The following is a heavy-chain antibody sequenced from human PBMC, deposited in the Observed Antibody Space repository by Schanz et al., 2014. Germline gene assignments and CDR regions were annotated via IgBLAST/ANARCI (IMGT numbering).Heavy chain of an antibody. CDR1: GYTFTGYY. V-gene: IGHV1-2*04. Sequence: VKKPGASVKVSCKASGYTFTGYYMHWVRQAPGQGLEWMGWINPNSGGTNYAQKFQGWVTMTRDTSISTAYMELSRLRSDDTAVYYCARDRKTVIMDYYYYCIARRGQGPTVNDSS. J-gene: IGHJ6*02. D-gene: IGHD4-4*01. CDR2: INPNSGGT. CDR3: ARDRKTVIMDYYYYCIAR.